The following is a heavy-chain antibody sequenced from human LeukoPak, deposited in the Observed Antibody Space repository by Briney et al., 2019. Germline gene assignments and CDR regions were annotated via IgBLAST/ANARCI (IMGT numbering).Heavy chain of an antibody. CDR3: TRGPGSTWYSDY. Sequence: PGGSLRLSCAASGFSFSSYWMHWVRQAPGKGLEWVSIIYSGRDTYYADSVKGRFTISRDNSKNTLYLQMNSLRAEDTAVYYCTRGPGSTWYSDYWGQGTLVTVSS. CDR1: GFSFSSYW. CDR2: IYSGRDT. V-gene: IGHV3-66*02. J-gene: IGHJ4*02. D-gene: IGHD6-13*01.